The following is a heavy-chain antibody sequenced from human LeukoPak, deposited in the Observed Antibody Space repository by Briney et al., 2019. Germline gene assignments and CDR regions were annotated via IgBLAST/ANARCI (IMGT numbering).Heavy chain of an antibody. Sequence: GGSLRLSCAASGFTFSSYGMHWVRQAPGKGLEGVAVIWYDGSNKYYADSVKGRFTISRDNSKNTLYLQMNSLRAEDTAVYYCARTVSYYYGMDVWGQGTTVTVSS. CDR1: GFTFSSYG. CDR3: ARTVSYYYGMDV. V-gene: IGHV3-33*01. CDR2: IWYDGSNK. J-gene: IGHJ6*02.